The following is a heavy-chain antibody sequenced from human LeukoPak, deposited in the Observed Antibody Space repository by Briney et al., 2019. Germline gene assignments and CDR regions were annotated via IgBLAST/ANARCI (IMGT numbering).Heavy chain of an antibody. J-gene: IGHJ4*02. CDR1: GFTFSSYS. Sequence: GGSLRLSCAASGFTFSSYSMNWVRQAPGKGLEWVSSISSSSSYIYYADSVKGRFTISRDNAKNSLYLQMNSLRAEDTAVYYCARRSQDTAMVTLLIDYWGQGTLVTVSS. D-gene: IGHD5-18*01. CDR3: ARRSQDTAMVTLLIDY. V-gene: IGHV3-21*01. CDR2: ISSSSSYI.